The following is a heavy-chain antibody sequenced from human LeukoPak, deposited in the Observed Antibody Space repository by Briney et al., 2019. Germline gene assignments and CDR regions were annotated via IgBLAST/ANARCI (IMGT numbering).Heavy chain of an antibody. CDR1: GFTFSSYW. CDR2: IKQDGSEK. D-gene: IGHD2-15*01. J-gene: IGHJ4*02. V-gene: IGHV3-7*01. CDR3: ARDLVRRFSGGSSPYDY. Sequence: GGSLRLSCAASGFTFSSYWMSWVRQAPGKGLEWVANIKQDGSEKYYVDSVKGRFTISRDNAKNSLYLQMNSLRAEDTAVYYCARDLVRRFSGGSSPYDYWGQGTLVTVSS.